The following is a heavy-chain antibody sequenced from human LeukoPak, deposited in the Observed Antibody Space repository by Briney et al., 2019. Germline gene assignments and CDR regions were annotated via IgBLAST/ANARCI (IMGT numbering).Heavy chain of an antibody. V-gene: IGHV1-18*01. CDR1: GYTFRNYG. D-gene: IGHD3-3*01. CDR3: ARDPSNTSGYQIYFDY. CDR2: ISAYNGDT. Sequence: ASVKVSCKASGYTFRNYGIGWVRQAPGQGLEWMGWISAYNGDTHYAQKLQGRVTMTTDTSTTTAYMELRSLRSDDTAVYYCARDPSNTSGYQIYFDYWGQGTLVTVSS. J-gene: IGHJ4*02.